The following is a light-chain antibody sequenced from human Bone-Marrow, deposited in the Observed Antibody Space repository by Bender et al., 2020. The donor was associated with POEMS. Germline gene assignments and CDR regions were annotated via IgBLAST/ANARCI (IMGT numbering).Light chain of an antibody. V-gene: IGLV3-1*01. CDR2: DDN. Sequence: SYELTQPPSVSVSPGQTASITCSGDELGDKYAYWYQQKPGQSPVLVIYDDNKRPSGIPERFSGSILGDKAALTITGAQADDESYYYCLLYLRGGFSIFGGGTKLTVL. CDR3: LLYLRGGFSI. J-gene: IGLJ2*01. CDR1: ELGDKY.